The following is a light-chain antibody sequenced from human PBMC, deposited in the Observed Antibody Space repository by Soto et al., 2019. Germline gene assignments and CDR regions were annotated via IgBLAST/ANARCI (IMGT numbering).Light chain of an antibody. J-gene: IGKJ1*01. CDR1: QSVSRY. CDR2: GAS. CDR3: QQYGSSPWT. Sequence: EIVLTQSPATLSLSPGERATLSCRASQSVSRYLAWYQQKPGQAPRLLIYGASSRATGIPDRFSGSGPGTDFTLTISRLEPEDFAVYYCQQYGSSPWTFGQGTKVDIK. V-gene: IGKV3-20*01.